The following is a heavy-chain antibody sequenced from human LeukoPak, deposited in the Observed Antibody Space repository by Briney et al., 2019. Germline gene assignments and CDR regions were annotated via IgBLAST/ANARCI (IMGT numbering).Heavy chain of an antibody. J-gene: IGHJ4*02. V-gene: IGHV4-34*01. D-gene: IGHD2-2*02. CDR1: GGSFSGYY. CDR3: ASQRKCSSTSCYKRFDY. CDR2: INHSGGT. Sequence: PSETLSLTCAVYGGSFSGYYWSWIRQPPGKGLEWIGEINHSGGTNYNPSLKSRVTISVDTSKNQFSLKLSSVTAADTAVYYCASQRKCSSTSCYKRFDYWGQRTLVTVSS.